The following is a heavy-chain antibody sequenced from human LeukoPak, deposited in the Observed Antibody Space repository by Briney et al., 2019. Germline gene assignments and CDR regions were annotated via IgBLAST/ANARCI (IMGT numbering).Heavy chain of an antibody. J-gene: IGHJ4*02. CDR3: ASWYSSGWYGFDY. D-gene: IGHD6-19*01. Sequence: DSVKGRFTISRDNSKNTLYLQMNSLRAEDTAVYYCASWYSSGWYGFDYWGQGTLVTVPS. V-gene: IGHV3-30*01.